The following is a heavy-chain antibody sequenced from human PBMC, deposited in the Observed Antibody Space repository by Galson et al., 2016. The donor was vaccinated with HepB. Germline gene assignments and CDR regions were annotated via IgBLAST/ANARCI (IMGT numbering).Heavy chain of an antibody. CDR2: IYSGGNT. V-gene: IGHV3-53*01. Sequence: SLRLSCAASGFSVNHNYMTWVRQAPGKGLEWVSLIYSGGNTNYADSVKGRLNISRDSSKNTLYLQMNSLRTEDTAMYYCATVNYISGTHYWGQGTLVTASS. CDR1: GFSVNHNY. D-gene: IGHD3-10*01. J-gene: IGHJ4*02. CDR3: ATVNYISGTHY.